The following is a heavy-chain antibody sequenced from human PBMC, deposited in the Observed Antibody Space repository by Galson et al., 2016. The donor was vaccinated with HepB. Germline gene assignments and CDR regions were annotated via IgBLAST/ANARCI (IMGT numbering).Heavy chain of an antibody. Sequence: SLRLSCAASGFRIDDYAMHWVRQPPGKGPEWVSVITRDGDTYYGDSVKGRFTISRDSGRDSLSLQMNSLRPEDTALYYCAKASGMAAVAGGLDYWGLGTRVTVST. D-gene: IGHD6-19*01. CDR3: AKASGMAAVAGGLDY. V-gene: IGHV3-43D*03. J-gene: IGHJ4*02. CDR2: ITRDGDT. CDR1: GFRIDDYA.